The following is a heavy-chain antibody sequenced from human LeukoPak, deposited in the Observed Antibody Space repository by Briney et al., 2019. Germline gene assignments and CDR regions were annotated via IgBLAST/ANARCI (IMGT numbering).Heavy chain of an antibody. Sequence: SETLSLTCIVSGGSIRISNYYLGWIRQPPGKGLEWIGNIYYTGSTYYNASLQSRVTISIDMSKNQFSLRLSSVTAADTAMYYCVKSGGYGLIDYWGQGTLVTVSS. D-gene: IGHD6-19*01. CDR3: VKSGGYGLIDY. CDR1: GGSIRISNYY. CDR2: IYYTGST. J-gene: IGHJ4*02. V-gene: IGHV4-39*01.